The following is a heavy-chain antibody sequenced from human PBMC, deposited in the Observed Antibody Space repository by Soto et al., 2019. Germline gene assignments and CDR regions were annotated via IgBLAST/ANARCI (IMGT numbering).Heavy chain of an antibody. CDR2: TIPIFGTT. J-gene: IGHJ1*01. CDR3: ARIPRYSFPTSDPLDN. D-gene: IGHD1-26*01. CDR1: GGTFNTYT. V-gene: IGHV1-69*01. Sequence: LVQSGTDVKKPGSSVTVSXXASGGTFNTYTFSWXXXXXXXXXXXXGSTIPIFGTTHYAQSFQGRLSITADQPSTTTYMELRSLTSHDTALYYCARIPRYSFPTSDPLDNWGQGTLVTVSS.